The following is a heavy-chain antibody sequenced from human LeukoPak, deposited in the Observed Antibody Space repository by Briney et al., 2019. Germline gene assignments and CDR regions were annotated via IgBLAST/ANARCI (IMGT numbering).Heavy chain of an antibody. V-gene: IGHV3-21*01. J-gene: IGHJ6*04. D-gene: IGHD1-14*01. CDR1: GFTFNTYG. Sequence: GRSLRLSCASSGFTFNTYGMHWVRQAPGKGLEWVSSISSSSSYIYYADSVKGRFTISRDNAKNSLYLQMNSLRAEDTAVYYCATGTGPLMDVWGKGTTVTVSS. CDR3: ATGTGPLMDV. CDR2: ISSSSSYI.